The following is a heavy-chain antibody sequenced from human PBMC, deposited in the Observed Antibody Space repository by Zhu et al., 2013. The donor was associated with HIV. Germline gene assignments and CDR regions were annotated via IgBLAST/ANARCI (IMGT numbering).Heavy chain of an antibody. J-gene: IGHJ3*01. Sequence: QVQLVQSAAEVRKPGASVNLSCKASGYTFTSYYIHWVRQAPGQGLEWMGVINPAGGDTTFAQKFQGRVSMTRDTSTTTVYLDLSSLRSDDTAVYYCARDLAGYISGGGXGFWIWWGQGDNRHRLF. CDR2: INPAGGDT. D-gene: IGHD1-26*01. V-gene: IGHV1-46*01. CDR3: ARDLAGYISGGGXGFWIW. CDR1: GYTFTSYY.